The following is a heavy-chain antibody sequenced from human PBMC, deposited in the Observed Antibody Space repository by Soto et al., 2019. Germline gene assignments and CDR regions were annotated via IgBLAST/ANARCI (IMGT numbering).Heavy chain of an antibody. D-gene: IGHD2-15*01. CDR2: INPNSGGT. CDR1: GYTFTGYY. CDR3: ARQLGYCSGGCCSRELNWFDP. J-gene: IGHJ5*02. V-gene: IGHV1-2*04. Sequence: KSFRASVKVSCKASGYTFTGYYMHWVRQAPGQGLEWMGWINPNSGGTNYAQKFQGWVTMTRDTSISTAYMELSRLRSDDTAVYYCARQLGYCSGGCCSRELNWFDPWGQGTLVTV.